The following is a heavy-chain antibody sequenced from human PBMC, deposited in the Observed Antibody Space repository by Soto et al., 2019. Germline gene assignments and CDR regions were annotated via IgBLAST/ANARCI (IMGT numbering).Heavy chain of an antibody. V-gene: IGHV4-59*01. CDR3: ATGYCSGGSCYRGAFDI. CDR2: ISYSGST. CDR1: GGSISTSY. J-gene: IGHJ3*02. Sequence: QVQLQESGPGLVKPSETLSLTCTVSGGSISTSYWSWIRQPPGKGLQCIGHISYSGSTNYNPSLKSRVTISVDTSQGQFSLKLSSVTAADTAVYYCATGYCSGGSCYRGAFDIWGQGTMVTVSS. D-gene: IGHD2-15*01.